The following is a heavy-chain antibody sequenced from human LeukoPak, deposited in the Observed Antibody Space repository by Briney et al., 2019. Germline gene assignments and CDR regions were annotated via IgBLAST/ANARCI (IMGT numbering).Heavy chain of an antibody. V-gene: IGHV1-2*02. Sequence: ASVKVSCKASGYTFTGYYIHWVRHAPGQGLEWMGWINPNSGGTNYAQKFKGRVTMTRDTSISTAYMERSRRRSDDTDVYYCARDPTTMIVVVSHGFDYWGQGTLVTVSS. CDR1: GYTFTGYY. J-gene: IGHJ4*02. D-gene: IGHD3-22*01. CDR3: ARDPTTMIVVVSHGFDY. CDR2: INPNSGGT.